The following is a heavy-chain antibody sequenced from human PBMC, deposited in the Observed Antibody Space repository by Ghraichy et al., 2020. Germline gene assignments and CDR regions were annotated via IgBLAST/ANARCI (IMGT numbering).Heavy chain of an antibody. CDR3: ARGDPRIYGDYVDFDY. CDR1: GGSFSGYY. D-gene: IGHD4-17*01. J-gene: IGHJ4*02. CDR2: INHSGST. V-gene: IGHV4-34*01. Sequence: SETLSLTCAVYGGSFSGYYWSWIRQPPGKGLEWIGEINHSGSTNYNPSLKSRVTISVDTSKNQFSLKLSSVTAADTAVYYCARGDPRIYGDYVDFDYWGQGTLVTVSS.